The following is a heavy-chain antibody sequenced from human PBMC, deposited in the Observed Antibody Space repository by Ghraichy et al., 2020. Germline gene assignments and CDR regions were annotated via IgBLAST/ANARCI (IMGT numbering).Heavy chain of an antibody. CDR2: IYRSGST. V-gene: IGHV4-59*01. Sequence: SETLSLTCTVSGDSISDFYWSWIRQPPGKGLEWIGYIYRSGSTHYSPSLKSRVTISGDRSTNQFSLKLTSVTAADTAVYYCARGPASNYFHPWGQGTLVTVSS. CDR3: ARGPASNYFHP. D-gene: IGHD5-24*01. CDR1: GDSISDFY. J-gene: IGHJ5*02.